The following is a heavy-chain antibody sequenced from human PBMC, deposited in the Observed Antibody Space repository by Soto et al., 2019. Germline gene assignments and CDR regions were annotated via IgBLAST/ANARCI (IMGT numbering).Heavy chain of an antibody. J-gene: IGHJ5*02. CDR3: AHKEYYFATGTYYSVRWFDP. V-gene: IGHV2-5*01. CDR2: VYWSDEK. CDR1: GFSLKSSGVG. Sequence: QITLKESGPTLVKPTQTLTLTCTFSGFSLKSSGVGVAWIRQPPGKALEWLALVYWSDEKRYSPSLKNRLTITKDTSKNEVVLTMTNMDPLDTATYYCAHKEYYFATGTYYSVRWFDPWGQGILVTVSS. D-gene: IGHD3-10*01.